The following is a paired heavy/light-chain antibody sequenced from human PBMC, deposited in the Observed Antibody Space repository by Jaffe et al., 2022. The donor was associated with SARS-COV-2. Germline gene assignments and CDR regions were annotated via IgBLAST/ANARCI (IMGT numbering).Heavy chain of an antibody. D-gene: IGHD2-15*01. J-gene: IGHJ4*02. Sequence: QVELMQSGAEVKRPGASVKVSCKASGYTFSSSGISWVRQAPGQGLEWMGWISGYNGNTNYAQKLQGRVTMTTDTSTSTAYMELRSLTSDDTAVYYCARENRYCSSGSCSEFDYWGQGTLVTVSS. CDR2: ISGYNGNT. CDR3: ARENRYCSSGSCSEFDY. V-gene: IGHV1-18*01. CDR1: GYTFSSSG.
Light chain of an antibody. J-gene: IGKJ2*01. CDR2: AAS. Sequence: DIQMTQSPSSLSASVGDRVTITCRASQSISSYLNWYQQKPGKAPKLLIYAASSLQSGAPSRFSGSGSGTDFTLTISSLQPEDFASYYCQQSYRTPYTFGQGTNLEIK. CDR1: QSISSY. CDR3: QQSYRTPYT. V-gene: IGKV1-39*01.